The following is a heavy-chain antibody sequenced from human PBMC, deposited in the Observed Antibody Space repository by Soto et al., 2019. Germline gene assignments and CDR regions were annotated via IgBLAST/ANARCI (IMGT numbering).Heavy chain of an antibody. J-gene: IGHJ6*02. CDR3: AKDRRVRDGMDV. Sequence: QVQLVESGGGVVQPGRSLRLSCAASGFTFSNYAVHWVRQAPDKGLEWVALISYDGSNTYYADSVKGRFTISRDNSENTLYLQMISLRAEDTAMYYCAKDRRVRDGMDVWGQGTTVIVSS. CDR2: ISYDGSNT. D-gene: IGHD3-10*01. V-gene: IGHV3-30*18. CDR1: GFTFSNYA.